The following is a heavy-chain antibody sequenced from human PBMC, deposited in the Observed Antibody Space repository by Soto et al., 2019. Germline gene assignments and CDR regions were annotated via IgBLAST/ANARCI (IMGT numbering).Heavy chain of an antibody. Sequence: GGSLRLSCAASGFTFSSYGMHWVRQAPGKGLEWVAVISYDGSNKYYADSVKGRFTISRDNSKNTLYLQMNSLRAEDTAVCYCAKDQRYYDSSGYPGYWGQGTLVTVSS. V-gene: IGHV3-30*18. CDR1: GFTFSSYG. J-gene: IGHJ4*02. CDR2: ISYDGSNK. D-gene: IGHD3-22*01. CDR3: AKDQRYYDSSGYPGY.